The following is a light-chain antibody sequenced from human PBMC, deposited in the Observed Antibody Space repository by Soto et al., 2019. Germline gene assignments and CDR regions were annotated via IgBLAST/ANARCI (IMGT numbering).Light chain of an antibody. J-gene: IGKJ1*01. Sequence: EIVLTQSPGTLSLSPGERASLSCRASQSVSSSYLGWYQQKPGPAPRLLIYGASSRATGIPDRFRGGGSGTDFTLTISRLEPEDFAVYYCQHYGSTPTTFGHGTKVDIK. CDR1: QSVSSSY. CDR3: QHYGSTPTT. V-gene: IGKV3-20*01. CDR2: GAS.